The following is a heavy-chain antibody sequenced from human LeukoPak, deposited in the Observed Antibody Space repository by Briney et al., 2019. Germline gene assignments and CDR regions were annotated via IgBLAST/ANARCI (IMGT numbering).Heavy chain of an antibody. CDR2: ISGSGGST. Sequence: GGSLRLSCAASGFTFSSYAMSWVRQAPGKGLEWVSAISGSGGSTCYADSVKGRFTISRDNSKNTLYLQMNSLRAEDTAVYYCAKGSRGWFGEFGYWGQGTLVTVSS. V-gene: IGHV3-23*01. CDR1: GFTFSSYA. J-gene: IGHJ4*02. D-gene: IGHD3-10*01. CDR3: AKGSRGWFGEFGY.